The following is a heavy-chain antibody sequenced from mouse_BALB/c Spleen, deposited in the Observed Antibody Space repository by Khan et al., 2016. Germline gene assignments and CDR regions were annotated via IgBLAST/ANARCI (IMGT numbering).Heavy chain of an antibody. V-gene: IGHV5-4*02. CDR3: ARDLNWYFDV. CDR2: ISDGGSYT. Sequence: EVELVESGGGLVKPGGSLKLSCAASAFTFSDYYMYWVHQTPEKRLEWVATISDGGSYTYYPDSVKGRFTISRDNAKNNLYLQMSSLKSEDTAMYYCARDLNWYFDVWGAGTTVTVSS. CDR1: AFTFSDYY. J-gene: IGHJ1*01.